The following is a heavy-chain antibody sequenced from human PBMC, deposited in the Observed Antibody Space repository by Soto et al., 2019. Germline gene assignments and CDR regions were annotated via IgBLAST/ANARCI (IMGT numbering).Heavy chain of an antibody. CDR2: ISPDGSST. D-gene: IGHD3-22*01. CDR1: GFTLSGYW. V-gene: IGHV3-74*01. Sequence: GAQRLSCEASGFTLSGYWMHWVRQVPGKGLVWVSRISPDGSSTTHADSVKGRFTISRDNAKNTLYLQMNSLRPEDTAVYYCGRPRYDGSGTPFDYWGQGALVPVPQ. J-gene: IGHJ4*02. CDR3: GRPRYDGSGTPFDY.